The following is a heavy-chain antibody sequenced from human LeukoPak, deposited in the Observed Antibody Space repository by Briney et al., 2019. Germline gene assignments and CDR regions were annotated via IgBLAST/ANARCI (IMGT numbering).Heavy chain of an antibody. Sequence: GGSLRLSCAASGFTFSLYWMTWVRQAPGKGLEWVANINPDGTKTSYADFVEGRFTISRDNAKNLLYLQMRSLRAGDTAVYYCANSPMILDGHYWGHGTLVTVSS. V-gene: IGHV3-7*01. J-gene: IGHJ4*01. CDR3: ANSPMILDGHY. CDR1: GFTFSLYW. CDR2: INPDGTKT. D-gene: IGHD3-22*01.